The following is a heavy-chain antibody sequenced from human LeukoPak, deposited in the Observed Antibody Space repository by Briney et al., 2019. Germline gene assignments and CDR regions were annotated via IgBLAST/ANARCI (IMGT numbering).Heavy chain of an antibody. V-gene: IGHV3-23*01. D-gene: IGHD2/OR15-2a*01. CDR3: ARAKIIHSITHMDV. CDR1: GFTFYNYA. Sequence: SGGSLRLSCVASGFTFYNYAMSWVRQAPGRGLEWASSTAGSGISKDYADSVKGRFTISRDNSKKTLYLQMNSLRSDDAAVYYCARAKIIHSITHMDVWGQGTTVTVSS. CDR2: TAGSGISK. J-gene: IGHJ6*02.